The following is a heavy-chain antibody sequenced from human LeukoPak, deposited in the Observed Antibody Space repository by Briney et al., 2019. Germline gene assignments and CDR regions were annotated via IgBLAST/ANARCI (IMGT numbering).Heavy chain of an antibody. J-gene: IGHJ4*02. CDR3: ARSFYDVLVGYFEYFDY. V-gene: IGHV3-33*08. CDR2: IWYDGSNK. CDR1: GFTFSSYG. D-gene: IGHD3-9*01. Sequence: PGRSLRLSCAVSGFTFSSYGMHWVRQAPGKGLEWVAVIWYDGSNKYYADSVKGRFTISRDNSKNTLYIQMNSLRAEDAAVFFCARSFYDVLVGYFEYFDYWGEGTLVTVSS.